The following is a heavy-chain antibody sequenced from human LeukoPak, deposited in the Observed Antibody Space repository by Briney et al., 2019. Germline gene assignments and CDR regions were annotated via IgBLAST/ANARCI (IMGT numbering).Heavy chain of an antibody. CDR1: GFTFSDYY. J-gene: IGHJ4*02. Sequence: PGGSLRLSCAPSGFTFSDYYMRWIRRAPGKGLGWVSYFSSSGSTIYYAHSVKGRYTISRDNANNSLYLQMNSLRAEDTAVYYCAREDKGGSGWYRAFFDYWGQGTLVTVSS. CDR2: FSSSGSTI. D-gene: IGHD6-19*01. V-gene: IGHV3-11*04. CDR3: AREDKGGSGWYRAFFDY.